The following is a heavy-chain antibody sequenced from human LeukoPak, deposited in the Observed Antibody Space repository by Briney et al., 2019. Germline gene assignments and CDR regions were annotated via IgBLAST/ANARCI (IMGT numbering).Heavy chain of an antibody. J-gene: IGHJ4*02. D-gene: IGHD1-1*01. CDR1: GFDFINYA. V-gene: IGHV3-23*01. CDR2: ISGSGDTT. CDR3: AKGHSAHGTGFDY. Sequence: GGSLRLSCAASGFDFINYAMSWVRQAPGKGLEWVSTISGSGDTTYYADSVKGRFTISRDNLKSTLYVQMNSLRVEDTALYYCAKGHSAHGTGFDYWGQGTLVIVSS.